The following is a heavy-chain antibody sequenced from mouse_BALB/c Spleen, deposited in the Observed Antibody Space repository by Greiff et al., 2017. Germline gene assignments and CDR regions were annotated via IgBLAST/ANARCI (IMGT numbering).Heavy chain of an antibody. CDR3: ARGYDDYFDY. CDR1: GFNIKDTY. Sequence: EVKLMESGAELVKPGASVKLSCTASGFNIKDTYMHWVKQRPEQGLEWIGRIDPANGNTKYDPKFQGKATITADTSSNTAYLQLSSLTSEDTAVYYCARGYDDYFDYWGQGTTLTVSS. D-gene: IGHD2-14*01. V-gene: IGHV14-3*02. CDR2: IDPANGNT. J-gene: IGHJ2*01.